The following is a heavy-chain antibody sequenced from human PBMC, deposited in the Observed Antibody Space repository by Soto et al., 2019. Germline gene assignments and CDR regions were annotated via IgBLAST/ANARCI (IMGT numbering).Heavy chain of an antibody. CDR3: AKSEGYCSGGSCYFYYYYYGMDV. D-gene: IGHD2-15*01. J-gene: IGHJ6*02. CDR1: GFTFSSYR. Sequence: HPWVSLRLSWSAAGFTFSSYRINRVRQAPSNRLAWPPATSCSGGSTYYADSVDGRFTISRDNSKNTLYLQMNSLRAEDTAVYYCAKSEGYCSGGSCYFYYYYYGMDVWGQGTRVTVSS. CDR2: TSCSGGST. V-gene: IGHV3-23*01.